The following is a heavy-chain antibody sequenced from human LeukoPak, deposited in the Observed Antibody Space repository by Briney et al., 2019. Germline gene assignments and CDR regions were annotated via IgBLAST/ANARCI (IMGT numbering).Heavy chain of an antibody. J-gene: IGHJ3*02. CDR1: GYTFTSYY. Sequence: ASVKVSCKASGYTFTSYYIHWVRQAPGQGPEWMGIIYPSGGSTTYAQKFQGRVTMTRDMSTSTVYMELSSPRSEDTAVYYCARDGYYDILTGYYSPGAFDIWGQGTMVTVSS. CDR3: ARDGYYDILTGYYSPGAFDI. D-gene: IGHD3-9*01. CDR2: IYPSGGST. V-gene: IGHV1-46*01.